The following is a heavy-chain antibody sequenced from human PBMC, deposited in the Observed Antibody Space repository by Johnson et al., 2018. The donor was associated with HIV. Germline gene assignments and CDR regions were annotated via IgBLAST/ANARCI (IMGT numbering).Heavy chain of an antibody. V-gene: IGHV3-20*04. CDR3: AKVRRGSSWYIAFDI. CDR2: INWNGGST. D-gene: IGHD6-13*01. Sequence: VQLVESGGGVVRPGESLRLSCAASGFTFDDYGMSWVRQAPGKGLEWVSCINWNGGSTGYADSVKGRFTISRDNAKNSLYLQMNSLRAEDTAVYYCAKVRRGSSWYIAFDIWGQGTMVTVSS. J-gene: IGHJ3*02. CDR1: GFTFDDYG.